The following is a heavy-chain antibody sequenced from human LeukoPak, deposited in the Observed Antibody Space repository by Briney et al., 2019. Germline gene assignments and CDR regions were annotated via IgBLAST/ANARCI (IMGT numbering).Heavy chain of an antibody. CDR3: ARQYCSSTSCSPLDY. Sequence: SETLSLTCTVSGGSISSYYWSWIRQPPGKGLEWIGYIYYSGSTNHDPSLKSRVTISVDTSKNQFSLKLSSVTAADTAVYYCARQYCSSTSCSPLDYWGQGTLVTVSS. J-gene: IGHJ4*02. CDR2: IYYSGST. CDR1: GGSISSYY. V-gene: IGHV4-59*01. D-gene: IGHD2-2*01.